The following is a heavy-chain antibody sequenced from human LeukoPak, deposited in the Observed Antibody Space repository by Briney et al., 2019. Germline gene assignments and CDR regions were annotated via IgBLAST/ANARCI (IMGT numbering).Heavy chain of an antibody. J-gene: IGHJ5*02. Sequence: ASVKVSCKVSGYTLTELSMHWVRQAPGKGLEWMGGFDPEDGETIYAQKFQGRVTMTEDTSTDTAYMELSSLRSEDTAVYYCATVPSGLATDWFDPRGQGTLVTVSS. D-gene: IGHD3-22*01. CDR2: FDPEDGET. CDR3: ATVPSGLATDWFDP. V-gene: IGHV1-24*01. CDR1: GYTLTELS.